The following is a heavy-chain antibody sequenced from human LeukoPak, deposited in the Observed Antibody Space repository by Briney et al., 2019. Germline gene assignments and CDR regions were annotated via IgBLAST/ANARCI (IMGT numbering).Heavy chain of an antibody. CDR2: IYYSGTT. V-gene: IGHV4-39*01. Sequence: SETLSLTCTVSGGSLSSSGSYWGWIRQPPGKGLEWIGSIYYSGTTYYNPSLKSRVTISVDTSKSQFSLKLTAVTAADTALYYGARTYYCSENYCDYWGQGILVSVSS. CDR3: ARTYYCSENYCDY. J-gene: IGHJ4*02. D-gene: IGHD3-10*01. CDR1: GGSLSSSGSY.